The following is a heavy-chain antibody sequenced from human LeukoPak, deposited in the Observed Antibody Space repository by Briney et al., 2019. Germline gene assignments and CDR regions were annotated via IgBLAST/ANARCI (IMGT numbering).Heavy chain of an antibody. V-gene: IGHV1-18*01. Sequence: ASVKVSCKASGYTFTSYGISWVRQAPGQGLEWMGWISGYSGNTNFAQKLQGRVTMTTDTSTSTAYMEVRSLRSDDTAVYYCARGNEYSSSYFIDVWGKGTTVTVSS. CDR3: ARGNEYSSSYFIDV. J-gene: IGHJ6*03. D-gene: IGHD6-6*01. CDR1: GYTFTSYG. CDR2: ISGYSGNT.